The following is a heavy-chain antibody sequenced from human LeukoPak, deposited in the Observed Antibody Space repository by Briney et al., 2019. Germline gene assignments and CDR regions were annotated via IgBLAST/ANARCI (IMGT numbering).Heavy chain of an antibody. J-gene: IGHJ4*02. Sequence: SVKVSCKASGYTFTGHYIHWVRQAPGQGLEWMGGITPIFGTANYAQKFQGRVTITADKSTSTAYMELSSLRSEDTAVYYCARVQQWLGYVYWGQGTLVTVSS. CDR2: ITPIFGTA. CDR1: GYTFTGHY. V-gene: IGHV1-69*06. CDR3: ARVQQWLGYVY. D-gene: IGHD6-19*01.